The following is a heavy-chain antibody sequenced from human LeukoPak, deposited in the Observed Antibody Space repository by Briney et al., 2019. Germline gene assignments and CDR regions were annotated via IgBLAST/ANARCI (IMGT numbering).Heavy chain of an antibody. CDR1: GYSFTSNY. Sequence: ASVKVSCKASGYSFTSNYIHWVRQTPGQGLEWMGMIYPRDGSTSYAQKFQGRVTVTRDTSTSTVHMEPSGLRSEDTAVYYCARVQEAFDYWGQGTLVTVSS. CDR2: IYPRDGST. J-gene: IGHJ4*02. CDR3: ARVQEAFDY. V-gene: IGHV1-46*01.